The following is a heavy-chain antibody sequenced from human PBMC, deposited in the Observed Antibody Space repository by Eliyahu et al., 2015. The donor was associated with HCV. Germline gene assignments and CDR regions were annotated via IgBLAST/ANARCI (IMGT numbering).Heavy chain of an antibody. D-gene: IGHD4-17*01. CDR3: AHHDYGDYAAYYGMDV. Sequence: QITLKESGPTLVKPTQTLTLTCTFSGFSLSTSGVGVGWIRQPPGKALEWLALIYWDDDKRYSPSLKSRLTITKDTSKNQVVLTMTNMDPVDTATYYCAHHDYGDYAAYYGMDVWGQGTTVTVSS. J-gene: IGHJ6*02. V-gene: IGHV2-5*02. CDR1: GFSLSTSGVG. CDR2: IYWDDDK.